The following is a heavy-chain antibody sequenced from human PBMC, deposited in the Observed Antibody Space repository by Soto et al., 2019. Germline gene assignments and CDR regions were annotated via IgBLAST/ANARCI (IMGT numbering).Heavy chain of an antibody. CDR3: ARETIAAAGTLTYYYYGMDV. V-gene: IGHV3-7*05. Sequence: GGSLRLSCAASGFTFSSYWMSWVRQAPGKGLEWVANIKQDGSEKYYVDSVKGRFTISRDNAKNSLYLQMNSLRAEDTAVYYCARETIAAAGTLTYYYYGMDVWGQGTTVTVSS. CDR2: IKQDGSEK. CDR1: GFTFSSYW. D-gene: IGHD6-13*01. J-gene: IGHJ6*02.